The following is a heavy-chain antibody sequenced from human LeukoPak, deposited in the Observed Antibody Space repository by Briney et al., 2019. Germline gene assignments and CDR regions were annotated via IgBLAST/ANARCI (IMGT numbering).Heavy chain of an antibody. Sequence: SETLSLTCTVSGGSISSYYWSWIRQPPGKGLEWIGYIYYSGSTNYNPYLKSRATISLDTSKNQFSLKLTSVTAADTAVYYCARVGRGSGTYQSYYFDYWGQGTLVTVSS. D-gene: IGHD3-10*01. J-gene: IGHJ4*02. CDR3: ARVGRGSGTYQSYYFDY. CDR2: IYYSGST. V-gene: IGHV4-59*01. CDR1: GGSISSYY.